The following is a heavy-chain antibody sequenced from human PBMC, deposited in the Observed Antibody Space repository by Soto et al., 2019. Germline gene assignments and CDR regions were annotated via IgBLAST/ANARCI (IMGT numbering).Heavy chain of an antibody. Sequence: PGGSLRLSCTASKFTFSDYAMSWVRQAPGKGPEWVAAISSSGDSTYYSDSVKGRFTISRDNSKNTLYLQMNSLRAEDTAVYYCAKDPVQYSSGWLYDYWGQGTLVTVSS. D-gene: IGHD6-19*01. V-gene: IGHV3-23*01. CDR1: KFTFSDYA. CDR2: ISSSGDST. CDR3: AKDPVQYSSGWLYDY. J-gene: IGHJ4*02.